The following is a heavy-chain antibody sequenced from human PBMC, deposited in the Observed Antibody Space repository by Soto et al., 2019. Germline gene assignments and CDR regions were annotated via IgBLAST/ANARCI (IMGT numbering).Heavy chain of an antibody. J-gene: IGHJ4*02. CDR3: ATEGRGFGSGYSNYFDY. CDR2: IIPILGIA. D-gene: IGHD3-3*01. V-gene: IGHV1-69*02. Sequence: QVQLVQSGAEVKKPGSSVKVSCKASGGTFSSYTISWVRQAPGQGLEWMGRIIPILGIANYAQKFQGRVTITADKSTSTAYMELSSLRSEDTAVYYCATEGRGFGSGYSNYFDYWGQGTLVTVSS. CDR1: GGTFSSYT.